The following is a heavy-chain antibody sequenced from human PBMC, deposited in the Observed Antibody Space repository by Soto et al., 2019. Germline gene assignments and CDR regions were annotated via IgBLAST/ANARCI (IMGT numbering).Heavy chain of an antibody. CDR3: ARIPRYSFPTSADLDS. Sequence: QVQLVQSGAEVRKPGSSVQVSCKASGGTFYTYTFSWVRQAPGQGLEWMGSITPIYPTTNYAEKFQGRLTVTADGSTNTVYMELNSLTSEDTAVYYCARIPRYSFPTSADLDSWGQGTLVTVSS. J-gene: IGHJ4*02. V-gene: IGHV1-69*15. CDR1: GGTFYTYT. D-gene: IGHD5-18*01. CDR2: ITPIYPTT.